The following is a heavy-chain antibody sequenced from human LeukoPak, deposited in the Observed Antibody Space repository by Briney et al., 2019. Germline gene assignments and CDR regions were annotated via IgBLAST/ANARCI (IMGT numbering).Heavy chain of an antibody. CDR3: AIDRVQREFWAYFDH. CDR1: GFTFSSYG. CDR2: ISSSSSYI. V-gene: IGHV3-21*01. Sequence: GGSLRLSCAASGFTFSSYGMNWVRQAPGKGLEWVSSISSSSSYIYYADSVKGRFTISRDNAKNSLYLQMNSLRAEDTAVYYCAIDRVQREFWAYFDHWGQGTLVTVSS. J-gene: IGHJ4*02. D-gene: IGHD3-10*01.